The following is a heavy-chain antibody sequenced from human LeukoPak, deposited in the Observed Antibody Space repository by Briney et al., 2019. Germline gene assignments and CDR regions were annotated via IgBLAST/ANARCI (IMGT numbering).Heavy chain of an antibody. CDR1: GGTFSSYA. Sequence: SVKVSCKASGGTFSSYAISWVRQAPGQGLEWMGGIIPIFGTANYAQKFQGRVTITADKSTSTAYMELSSLRSEDTAVYYCASRYFTIYTSGFDYWGQGPVV. V-gene: IGHV1-69*06. D-gene: IGHD2/OR15-2a*01. CDR3: ASRYFTIYTSGFDY. CDR2: IIPIFGTA. J-gene: IGHJ4*02.